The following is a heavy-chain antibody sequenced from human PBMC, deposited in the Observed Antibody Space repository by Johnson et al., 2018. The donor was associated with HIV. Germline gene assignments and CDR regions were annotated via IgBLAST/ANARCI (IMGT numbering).Heavy chain of an antibody. CDR2: IKREADGGTR. CDR3: TTDVPGGPYYNAFDI. CDR1: GFIFSNAW. Sequence: VQLVESGGGLVKPGGSLRLSCAASGFIFSNAWMHWVRQAPGKGLEWVGRIKREADGGTRDYAAPVKGRFTISRDDSKNTLFLQMNSLKTDDTAIYYCTTDVPGGPYYNAFDIWGQGTMVTVSS. D-gene: IGHD1-26*01. J-gene: IGHJ3*02. V-gene: IGHV3-15*01.